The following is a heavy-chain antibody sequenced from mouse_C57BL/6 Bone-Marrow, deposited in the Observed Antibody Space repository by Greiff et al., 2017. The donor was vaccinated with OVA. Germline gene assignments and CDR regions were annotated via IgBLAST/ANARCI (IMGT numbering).Heavy chain of an antibody. Sequence: VQLQQSVAELVRPGASVKLSCTASGFNIKNTYMHWVKQRPEQGLEWIGRIDPANDNTKYAPKFQGKATMTADTSSNTVYLQLSSLSSEDTAVYCCARGNFGSSIYAMDYWGQGTSVTVSS. J-gene: IGHJ4*01. V-gene: IGHV14-3*01. D-gene: IGHD1-1*01. CDR2: IDPANDNT. CDR1: GFNIKNTY. CDR3: ARGNFGSSIYAMDY.